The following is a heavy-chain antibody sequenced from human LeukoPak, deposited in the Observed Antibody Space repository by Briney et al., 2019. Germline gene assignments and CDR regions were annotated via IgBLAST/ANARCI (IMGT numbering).Heavy chain of an antibody. CDR3: ARHAFHNDNSDYYFAH. CDR1: GYSFTSNW. CDR2: IYPEFDI. D-gene: IGHD3-22*01. V-gene: IGHV5-51*01. Sequence: GESLKISCKGSGYSFTSNWIGWVRQMPGKGLEWMGLIYPEFDIRYSPSFQGQVTISADKSISTAYLQWKSLKASDTAMYYCARHAFHNDNSDYYFAHWGQGTLVTVSS. J-gene: IGHJ4*02.